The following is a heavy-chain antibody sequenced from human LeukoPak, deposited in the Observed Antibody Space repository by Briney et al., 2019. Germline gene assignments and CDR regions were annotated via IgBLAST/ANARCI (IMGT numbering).Heavy chain of an antibody. J-gene: IGHJ4*02. Sequence: PSETLSLTCAVSGYSISSSNWWGWIRQPPGKGLEWIGYIYYSGSTYYNPSLKSRVTMSVDTSKNQFSLKLSSVTAADTAVYYCARHFPEAQAAAGTWVFDYWGQGTLVTVSS. D-gene: IGHD6-13*01. CDR1: GYSISSSNW. CDR3: ARHFPEAQAAAGTWVFDY. V-gene: IGHV4-28*01. CDR2: IYYSGST.